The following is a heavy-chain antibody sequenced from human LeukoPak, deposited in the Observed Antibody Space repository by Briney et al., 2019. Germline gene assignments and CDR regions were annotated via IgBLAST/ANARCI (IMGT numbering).Heavy chain of an antibody. D-gene: IGHD1-26*01. CDR3: ARIRGWEGSRYYYYYYMDV. V-gene: IGHV4-4*07. J-gene: IGHJ6*03. Sequence: SETLSLTCTVSGGSISSYSWSWIRQPAGRGLEWIGLIYTSGSTNYNPSLKSRVTMSLDTSKNQFSLNLSSVTAADTAVYYCARIRGWEGSRYYYYYYMDVWGKGTTVTVSS. CDR2: IYTSGST. CDR1: GGSISSYS.